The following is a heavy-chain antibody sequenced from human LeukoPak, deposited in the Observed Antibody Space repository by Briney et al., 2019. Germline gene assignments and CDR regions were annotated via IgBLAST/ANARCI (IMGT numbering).Heavy chain of an antibody. CDR2: IYGDGST. CDR3: AIGSYCSGGSCYPLFDY. V-gene: IGHV3-53*01. D-gene: IGHD2-15*01. J-gene: IGHJ4*02. Sequence: PGGSLRLSCAASGFTVSSNYMNWVRQAPGKGLEWVSGIYGDGSTYYADSVKGRFTISRDSSKNTLYLQMNSLRAEDTAVYYCAIGSYCSGGSCYPLFDYWGRGTLVTVSS. CDR1: GFTVSSNY.